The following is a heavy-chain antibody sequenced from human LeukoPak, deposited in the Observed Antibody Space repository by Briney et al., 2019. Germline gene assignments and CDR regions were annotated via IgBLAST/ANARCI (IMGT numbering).Heavy chain of an antibody. CDR1: GYTFTSYY. Sequence: ASVKVSCKASGYTFTSYYMHWVRQAPGQGLEWMGIINPSGGSTSYAQKFQGRVTMTRDMSTSTVYMELSSLRSEDTAVYYCATLRWSKSGGGYYCYMDVWGKGTTVTVSS. J-gene: IGHJ6*03. CDR3: ATLRWSKSGGGYYCYMDV. D-gene: IGHD4-23*01. V-gene: IGHV1-46*01. CDR2: INPSGGST.